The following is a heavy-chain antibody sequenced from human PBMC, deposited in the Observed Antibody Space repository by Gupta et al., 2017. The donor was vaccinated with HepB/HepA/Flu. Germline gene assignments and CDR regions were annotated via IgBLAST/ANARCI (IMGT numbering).Heavy chain of an antibody. CDR1: GYTFTRYG. Sequence: QVQLVQSGVEETKPGPSVKASCKASGYTFTRYGSQWVRQAPGQTLEWIGWMSHYNGNTKYAQKVQDRVTMTADTSTVTAYMEVRRLISDDTAVYYCARDRGNVYYNDRSVYYDIWGQRTRVTVSS. J-gene: IGHJ4*02. V-gene: IGHV1-18*01. D-gene: IGHD3-22*01. CDR3: ARDRGNVYYNDRSVYYDI. CDR2: MSHYNGNT.